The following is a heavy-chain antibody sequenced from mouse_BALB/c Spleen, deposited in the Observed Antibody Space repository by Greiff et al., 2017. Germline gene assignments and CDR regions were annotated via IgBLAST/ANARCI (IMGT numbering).Heavy chain of an antibody. CDR3: ARDSGYRYDALDY. CDR2: ISDGGSYT. Sequence: EVMLVESGGGLVKPGGSLKLSCAASGFTFSDYYMYWVRQTPEKRLEWVATISDGGSYTYYPDSVKGRFTISRDNAKNNLYLQMSSLKSEDTAMYYCARDSGYRYDALDYWGQGTTLTVSS. J-gene: IGHJ2*01. CDR1: GFTFSDYY. V-gene: IGHV5-4*02. D-gene: IGHD2-14*01.